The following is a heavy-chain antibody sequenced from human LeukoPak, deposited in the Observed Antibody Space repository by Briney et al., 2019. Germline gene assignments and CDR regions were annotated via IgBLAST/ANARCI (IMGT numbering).Heavy chain of an antibody. CDR3: AKDLSYGSLWFDP. D-gene: IGHD3-10*01. J-gene: IGHJ5*02. V-gene: IGHV3-33*06. CDR2: IWYDGSKT. Sequence: GGSLRLSCAASGFTFSSHGMQWVRQAPGKGLEWVALIWYDGSKTNYVDSVMGRFTISRDSSKNTLYLQMDNLRVEDTAVYFCAKDLSYGSLWFDPWGQGTLVTVS. CDR1: GFTFSSHG.